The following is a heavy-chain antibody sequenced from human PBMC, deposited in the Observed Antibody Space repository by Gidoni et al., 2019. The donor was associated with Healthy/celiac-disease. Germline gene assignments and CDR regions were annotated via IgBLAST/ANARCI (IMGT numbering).Heavy chain of an antibody. CDR3: AKEYAGYYDSSSLVDY. CDR1: GFTFSSYA. V-gene: IGHV3-23*01. D-gene: IGHD3-22*01. Sequence: EVQLLESGGGLVQPGGSLRLSCAASGFTFSSYAMSWVRQAPGKGLEWVAAISGSGGSTYYADSVKGRFTISRDNSKNTLYLQMNSLRAEDTAVYYCAKEYAGYYDSSSLVDYWGQGTLVTVSS. J-gene: IGHJ4*02. CDR2: ISGSGGST.